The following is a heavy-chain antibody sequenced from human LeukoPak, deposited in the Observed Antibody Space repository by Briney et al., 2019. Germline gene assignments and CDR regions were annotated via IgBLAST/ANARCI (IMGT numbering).Heavy chain of an antibody. CDR1: GFTLSTHW. D-gene: IGHD3-16*01. Sequence: GGSLRLSCAASGFTLSTHWMDWVRQAPGKGLEWLANIRDDGKEKFYADSVKGRFTISKDNRRNILYLQMSNLRPEDTAVYYCSRGGVPLGEGEYLGPGTSVTVYS. CDR3: SRGGVPLGEGEY. V-gene: IGHV3-7*03. J-gene: IGHJ4*02. CDR2: IRDDGKEK.